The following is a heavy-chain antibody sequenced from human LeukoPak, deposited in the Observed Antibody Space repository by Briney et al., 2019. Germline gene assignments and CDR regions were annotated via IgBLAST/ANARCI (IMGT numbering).Heavy chain of an antibody. Sequence: PGGSLRLSCAASEFTFSTYGMHWVRQAPGKGLGLVAVISYDGSYKFYADSVKGRFTISRDNSKSTLYLQMNSLRAEDTAVYYCAKDRYSGLNTIDYWGQGTLVTVSS. CDR1: EFTFSTYG. V-gene: IGHV3-30*18. CDR2: ISYDGSYK. D-gene: IGHD6-13*01. J-gene: IGHJ4*02. CDR3: AKDRYSGLNTIDY.